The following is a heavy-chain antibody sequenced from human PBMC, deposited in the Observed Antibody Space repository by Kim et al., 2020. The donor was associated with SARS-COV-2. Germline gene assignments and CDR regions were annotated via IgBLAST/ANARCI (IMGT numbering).Heavy chain of an antibody. CDR1: GHTLSELS. J-gene: IGHJ6*02. CDR3: AMSSQVITGTTFYNYGMDV. CDR2: FDPEDGET. D-gene: IGHD1-7*01. Sequence: ASVKVSCKVSGHTLSELSMHWVRQAPGKGLESMGGFDPEDGETIYAQKFQGRVIMTEDTSADTAYMELSSLRSEDTAVYYCAMSSQVITGTTFYNYGMDVWGQGTTVTVSS. V-gene: IGHV1-24*01.